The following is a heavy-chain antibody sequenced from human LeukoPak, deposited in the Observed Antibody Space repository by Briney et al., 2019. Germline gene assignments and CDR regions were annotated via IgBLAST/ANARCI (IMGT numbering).Heavy chain of an antibody. Sequence: ETLSLTCTISGASIDSYYWSWIRQPPGKGLEWIGEINHSGSTNYNPSLKSRVTISVDTSKNQFSLKLSSVTAADTAVYYCARRVRSGRYKSYYYYMDVWGKGTTVTISS. J-gene: IGHJ6*03. V-gene: IGHV4-34*01. CDR2: INHSGST. CDR3: ARRVRSGRYKSYYYYMDV. D-gene: IGHD5-24*01. CDR1: GASIDSYY.